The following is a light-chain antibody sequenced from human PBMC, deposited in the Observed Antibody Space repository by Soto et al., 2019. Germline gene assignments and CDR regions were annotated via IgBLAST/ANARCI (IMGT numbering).Light chain of an antibody. CDR3: QHYGNSPPFT. Sequence: EIVLTQSPGTLSLSPGERATLSCRASKSVSISYLAWYQQKPGQAPRLLIYGASSRATGIPDRFSGSGSGTDFTLTISRLEPEDFAVYFCQHYGNSPPFTFGQGTKVDIK. V-gene: IGKV3-20*01. CDR2: GAS. CDR1: KSVSISY. J-gene: IGKJ2*01.